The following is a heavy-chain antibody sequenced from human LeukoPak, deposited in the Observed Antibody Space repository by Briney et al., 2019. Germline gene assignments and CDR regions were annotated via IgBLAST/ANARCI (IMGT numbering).Heavy chain of an antibody. J-gene: IGHJ2*01. CDR2: ISDRGSTT. Sequence: GGSLRLSCAASGFTFSSYAMSWVHQAPGRGLEWVSAISDRGSTTYYADSVKGRFTISRDNSKNTLYLQMNSLRAEDTAVYYCAKDRKVFELWGRGTLVTVSS. CDR3: AKDRKVFEL. CDR1: GFTFSSYA. V-gene: IGHV3-23*01.